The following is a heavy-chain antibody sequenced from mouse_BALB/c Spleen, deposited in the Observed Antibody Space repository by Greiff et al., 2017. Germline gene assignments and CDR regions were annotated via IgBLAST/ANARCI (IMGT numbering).Heavy chain of an antibody. CDR1: GFTFSSYT. CDR3: ARSPLYGRSFDY. CDR2: ISSGGGNT. D-gene: IGHD1-1*01. V-gene: IGHV5-9*03. Sequence: EVQVVESGGGLVKPGGSLKLSCAASGFTFSSYTMSWVRQTPEKRLEWVATISSGGGNTYYPDSVKGRFTISRDNAKNNLSLQMSSLRSEDTALYYCARSPLYGRSFDYWGQGTTLTVSS. J-gene: IGHJ2*01.